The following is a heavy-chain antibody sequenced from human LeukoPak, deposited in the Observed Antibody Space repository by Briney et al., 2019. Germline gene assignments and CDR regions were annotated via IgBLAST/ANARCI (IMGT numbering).Heavy chain of an antibody. CDR2: INHSGST. V-gene: IGHV4-34*01. CDR3: ARGPTINYYDSSGPDQSFDY. CDR1: GGSFSGYY. D-gene: IGHD3-22*01. J-gene: IGHJ4*02. Sequence: SETLSLTCAVYGGSFSGYYWSWIRQPPGKGLEWIGEINHSGSTNYNPSLKSRVTISVDTSKNQFSLKLSSVTAADTAVYYCARGPTINYYDSSGPDQSFDYWGQGTLVTVSS.